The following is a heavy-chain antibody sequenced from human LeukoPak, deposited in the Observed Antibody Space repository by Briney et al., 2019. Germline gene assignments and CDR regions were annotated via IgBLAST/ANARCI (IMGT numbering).Heavy chain of an antibody. V-gene: IGHV4-34*01. CDR2: INHSGST. J-gene: IGHJ4*02. CDR3: ARGRYSSSSLFLE. D-gene: IGHD6-6*01. CDR1: GGSFSGYY. Sequence: PSETLSLTCAVYGGSFSGYYWSWIRQPPGKGLEWIGEINHSGSTNYNPSLKSRVTISVDTSKNQFSLKLSSVTAADTAVYYCARGRYSSSSLFLEWGQGTLVTVSS.